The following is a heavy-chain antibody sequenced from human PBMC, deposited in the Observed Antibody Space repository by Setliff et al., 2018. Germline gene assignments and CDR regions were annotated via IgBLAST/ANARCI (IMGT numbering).Heavy chain of an antibody. Sequence: NPSETLSLTCTVSGGSISSGSYYWSWIRQPAGKGLEWIGRIYSSGSTKYNPSLKSRVTISGDTSKNQFSLKLSSVTAADTAVYYCARGAPGWELLSWFDPWGQGTLVTVSS. CDR3: ARGAPGWELLSWFDP. CDR2: IYSSGST. CDR1: GGSISSGSYY. J-gene: IGHJ5*02. D-gene: IGHD1-26*01. V-gene: IGHV4-61*02.